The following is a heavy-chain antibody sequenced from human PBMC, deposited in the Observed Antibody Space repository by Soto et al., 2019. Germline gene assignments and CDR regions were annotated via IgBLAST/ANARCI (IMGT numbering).Heavy chain of an antibody. CDR1: GFTFSSYW. CDR2: INSDGSST. D-gene: IGHD3-22*01. Sequence: GGSLRLSCAASGFTFSSYWMHWVRQAPGKGLVWVSRINSDGSSTSYADSVKGRFTISRDNAKNTLYLQMNSLRAEDTAVYYCARVPPYYYDSSGYYPFDYWGQGTLVTV. CDR3: ARVPPYYYDSSGYYPFDY. V-gene: IGHV3-74*01. J-gene: IGHJ4*02.